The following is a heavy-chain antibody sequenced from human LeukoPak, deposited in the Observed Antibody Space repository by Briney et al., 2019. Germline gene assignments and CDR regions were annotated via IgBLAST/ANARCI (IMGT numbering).Heavy chain of an antibody. CDR1: GFTFSAYA. J-gene: IGHJ4*02. CDR2: IYSGGST. V-gene: IGHV3-66*01. Sequence: GGSLRLSCEASGFTFSAYAMSWVRQAPGKGLEWVSVIYSGGSTYYADSVKGRFTISRDNSKNTLYLQMNSLRAEDTAVYYCARIGSGKGYFDYWGQGTLVTVSS. CDR3: ARIGSGKGYFDY. D-gene: IGHD3-10*01.